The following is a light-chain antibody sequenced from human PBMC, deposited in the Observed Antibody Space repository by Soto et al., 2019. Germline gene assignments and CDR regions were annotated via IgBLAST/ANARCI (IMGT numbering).Light chain of an antibody. J-gene: IGLJ2*01. Sequence: GLTQPPSVSGAPGQRVTISCTGSSSNIGADYDVHWYQQLPGTAPKLLIYGNSNRPSGVPDRFSGSKSGTSASLAITGLQAEDEADYYCQSYDSSLSGSVFGGGTKVTVL. CDR3: QSYDSSLSGSV. CDR1: SSNIGADYD. V-gene: IGLV1-40*01. CDR2: GNS.